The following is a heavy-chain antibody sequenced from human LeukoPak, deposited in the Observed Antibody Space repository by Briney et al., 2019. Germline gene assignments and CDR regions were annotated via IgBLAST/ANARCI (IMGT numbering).Heavy chain of an antibody. CDR1: GFTFSSYA. D-gene: IGHD1-26*01. V-gene: IGHV3-23*01. CDR2: ISGSGGST. J-gene: IGHJ5*02. Sequence: GGSLRLSCAASGFTFSSYAMSWVRQAPGKGLEWVSAISGSGGSTYYADSVKGRFTISRDNSKNTLYLQMNSLRAEDTAVYCCAKDRGSYYRGWFDPWGQGTLVTVSS. CDR3: AKDRGSYYRGWFDP.